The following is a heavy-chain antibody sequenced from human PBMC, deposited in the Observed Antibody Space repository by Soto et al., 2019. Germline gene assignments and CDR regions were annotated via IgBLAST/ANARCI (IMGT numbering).Heavy chain of an antibody. D-gene: IGHD6-19*01. CDR1: GFSFSSYG. Sequence: QVQLVDSGGGVVQPGRSLRLSCAASGFSFSSYGMQWVRQAPGKGLEWVAVISYDGSNKYYADSVKDRFTISRDNSKKTLYLQMNSLRADDTAVYYFVAGQYFFDYCGQGTLVTVSS. J-gene: IGHJ4*02. CDR2: ISYDGSNK. CDR3: VAGQYFFDY. V-gene: IGHV3-30*03.